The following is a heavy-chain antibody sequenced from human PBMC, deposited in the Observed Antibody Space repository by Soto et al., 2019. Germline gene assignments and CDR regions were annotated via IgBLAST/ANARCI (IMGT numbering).Heavy chain of an antibody. CDR2: ISSTSSYI. D-gene: IGHD6-25*01. CDR3: ARSADLDY. Sequence: EVQLVESGGGLVQPGGSLRLSCAASGFTFSSYTMNWVRQAPGKGLGWVSAISSTSSYIYYGDSVKGRFTISRDNAKNSVYLQMSSLRAEDAAVYYCARSADLDYWGQGTLVTVSS. V-gene: IGHV3-21*01. CDR1: GFTFSSYT. J-gene: IGHJ4*02.